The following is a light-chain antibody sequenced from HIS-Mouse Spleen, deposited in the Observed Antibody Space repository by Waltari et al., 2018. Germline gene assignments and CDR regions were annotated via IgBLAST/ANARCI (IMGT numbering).Light chain of an antibody. CDR3: AAWDDSLSGPV. V-gene: IGLV1-47*01. CDR2: RNN. CDR1: SSNIGSNY. Sequence: QSVLTQPPSASGTPGQRVTISCSGSSSNIGSNYVYWYQQLPRTAPKPLIYRNNQRPSGVPDRFSGSKSGTSASLAISGLRSEDEADYYCAAWDDSLSGPVFGGGTKLTVL. J-gene: IGLJ3*02.